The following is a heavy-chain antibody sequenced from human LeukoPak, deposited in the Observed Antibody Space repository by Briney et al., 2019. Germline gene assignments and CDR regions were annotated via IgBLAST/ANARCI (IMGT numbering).Heavy chain of an antibody. CDR2: IKQDGSEK. Sequence: GGSLRLSCAASGFTFSSYWMSWVRQAPGKGLEWVANIKQDGSEKYYVDSVKGRFTISRDNAKNSLYLQMNSLRAEDTAVYYCARVQYCSGGSCFSDHAVDYWGQGILVTVSS. D-gene: IGHD2-15*01. V-gene: IGHV3-7*01. CDR1: GFTFSSYW. CDR3: ARVQYCSGGSCFSDHAVDY. J-gene: IGHJ4*02.